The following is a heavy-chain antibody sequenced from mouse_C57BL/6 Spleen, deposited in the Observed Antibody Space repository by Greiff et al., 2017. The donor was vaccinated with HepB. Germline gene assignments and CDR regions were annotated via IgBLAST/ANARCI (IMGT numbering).Heavy chain of an antibody. Sequence: QVQLKQPGAELVRPGSSVKLSCKASGYTFTSYWMHWVKQRPIQGLEWIGNIDPSDSETHYNQKFKDKATLTVDKSSSTAYMQLSSLTSEDSAVYYCARPRYYGSTFYAMDYWGQGTSVTVSS. CDR1: GYTFTSYW. V-gene: IGHV1-52*01. CDR3: ARPRYYGSTFYAMDY. CDR2: IDPSDSET. D-gene: IGHD1-1*01. J-gene: IGHJ4*01.